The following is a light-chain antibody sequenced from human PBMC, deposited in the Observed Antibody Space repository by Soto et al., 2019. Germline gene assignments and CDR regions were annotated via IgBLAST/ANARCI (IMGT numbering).Light chain of an antibody. CDR2: GAS. CDR1: QSVRNTY. Sequence: EIVLTQSPGTRSLSPGEIATLSCRASQSVRNTYLAWDQQKPGQAPRIVVSGASSRATSIPDRYSGSGSGTDFTLTINRLEPEDFAVYFCQQYGESPPTFGGGTRVEIK. V-gene: IGKV3-20*01. CDR3: QQYGESPPT. J-gene: IGKJ4*01.